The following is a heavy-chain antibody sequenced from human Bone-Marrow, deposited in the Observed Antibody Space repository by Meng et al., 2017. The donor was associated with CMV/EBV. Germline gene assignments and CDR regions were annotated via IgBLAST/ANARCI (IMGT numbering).Heavy chain of an antibody. D-gene: IGHD7-27*01. CDR1: GFTFSSYE. V-gene: IGHV3-48*03. J-gene: IGHJ4*02. Sequence: GGSLRLSCAASGFTFSSYEMNWVRQAPGKGLEWVSYISSSSSLIHYADSVKGRLTISRDNAKNSLFLQMNSLSAEDTAVYYCARPWGYWGQGTLVTVSS. CDR3: ARPWGY. CDR2: ISSSSSLI.